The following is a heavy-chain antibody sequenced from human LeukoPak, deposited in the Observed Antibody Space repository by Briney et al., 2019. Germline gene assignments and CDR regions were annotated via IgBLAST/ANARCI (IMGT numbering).Heavy chain of an antibody. CDR1: GGSLSGYY. D-gene: IGHD3-10*01. CDR2: INHSGST. V-gene: IGHV4-34*01. J-gene: IGHJ6*04. Sequence: PSETLSLTCAVYGGSLSGYYWSWIRQPPGKGLEWIGEINHSGSTNYNPSLKSRVTISVDTSKNQFSLKLSSVTAADTAVYYCARGMPYYYGSRSQSAGWYYGMDVWGKGTTVTVSS. CDR3: ARGMPYYYGSRSQSAGWYYGMDV.